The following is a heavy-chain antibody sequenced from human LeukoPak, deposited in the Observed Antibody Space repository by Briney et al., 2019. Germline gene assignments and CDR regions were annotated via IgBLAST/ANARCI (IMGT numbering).Heavy chain of an antibody. CDR1: GGSISSYY. J-gene: IGHJ5*02. D-gene: IGHD2-2*01. V-gene: IGHV4-59*01. CDR2: IYYSGST. Sequence: SETLSLTCTVSGGSISSYYWSWIRQPPGKGLEWIGYIYYSGSTNYNPSLKSRFTISVETSKNQFSLKLSSVTAADTAVYYCARGGDIVVVPAGGGWFDPWGQGTLVTVSS. CDR3: ARGGDIVVVPAGGGWFDP.